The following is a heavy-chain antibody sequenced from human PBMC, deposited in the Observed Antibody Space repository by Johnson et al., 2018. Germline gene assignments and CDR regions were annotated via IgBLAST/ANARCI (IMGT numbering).Heavy chain of an antibody. CDR1: GFTFNSYA. D-gene: IGHD3-22*01. J-gene: IGHJ3*02. V-gene: IGHV3-30-3*01. CDR3: EKVVEGYYFGSSYYYLGYAFDI. CDR2: ISYDGTTK. Sequence: VQLVETGGGVVQPGKSLRLSCTASGFTFNSYALYWVRQAPGKGLEWVTVISYDGTTKYYADSVKGRFTISRDNSKNTVFLQMNSLRLEDTALYYCEKVVEGYYFGSSYYYLGYAFDIWGQGTMVIVSS.